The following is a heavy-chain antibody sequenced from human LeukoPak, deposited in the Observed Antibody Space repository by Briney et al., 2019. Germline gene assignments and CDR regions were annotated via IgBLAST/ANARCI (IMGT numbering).Heavy chain of an antibody. CDR2: INPNSGGT. J-gene: IGHJ5*02. Sequence: ASVKVSCKASGYILTSYYMHWVRQAPGQGLEWMGWINPNSGGTNYAQKFQGRVTMTRDTSISTAYMELSRLRSDDTAVYYCARASPLVSWGQGTLVTVSS. CDR3: ARASPLVS. CDR1: GYILTSYY. V-gene: IGHV1-2*02.